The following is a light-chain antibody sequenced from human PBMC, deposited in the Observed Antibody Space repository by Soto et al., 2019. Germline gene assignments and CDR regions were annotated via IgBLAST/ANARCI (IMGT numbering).Light chain of an antibody. V-gene: IGKV4-1*01. CDR1: QSVLYSSNNKNY. CDR2: WAS. Sequence: DIVMTQSPDSLAVSLGERATINCKSSQSVLYSSNNKNYLAWYQQKPGQPPKLLIYWASARESGVHDRFSGSWSGTDFTLTISSLQAGDVAVYYCQQYYSTPPTFGQGTRLEIK. CDR3: QQYYSTPPT. J-gene: IGKJ5*01.